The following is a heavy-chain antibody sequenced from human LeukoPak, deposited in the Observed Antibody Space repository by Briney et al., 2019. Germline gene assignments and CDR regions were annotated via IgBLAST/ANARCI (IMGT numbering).Heavy chain of an antibody. CDR1: GYTFTSYY. D-gene: IGHD3-22*01. J-gene: IGHJ4*02. Sequence: APVKVSCKASGYTFTSYYMHWVRQAPGQGLEWMGIINPSGGSTSYAQKFQGRVTMTRDTSTSTVYMELSSLRSEDTAVYYCARVYAGGYYYDSSGYYNFDYWGQGTLVTVSS. CDR2: INPSGGST. CDR3: ARVYAGGYYYDSSGYYNFDY. V-gene: IGHV1-46*01.